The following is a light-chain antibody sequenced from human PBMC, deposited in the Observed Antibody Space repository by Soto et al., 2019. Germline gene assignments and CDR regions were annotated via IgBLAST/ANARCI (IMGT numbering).Light chain of an antibody. Sequence: QSVLTQPASVSGSPGQSITISCTGTSSDVGGYNYVSWYQQHPGKAPKLIIFEVSNRPSGVSVRFSGSKSGNTASLTISGLQAEDEADLYGSSYATSSTLPYVFGTGTKLTVL. CDR1: SSDVGGYNY. CDR2: EVS. V-gene: IGLV2-14*01. CDR3: SSYATSSTLPYV. J-gene: IGLJ1*01.